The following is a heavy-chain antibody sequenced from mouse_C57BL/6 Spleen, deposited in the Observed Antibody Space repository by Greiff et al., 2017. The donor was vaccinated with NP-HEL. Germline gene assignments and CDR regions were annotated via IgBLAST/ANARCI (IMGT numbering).Heavy chain of an antibody. V-gene: IGHV1-69*01. CDR1: GYTFTSYW. Sequence: QVQLQQPGAELVMPGASVKLSCKASGYTFTSYWMHWVKQRPGQGLEWIGEIDPSDSYTNYNQKFKGKSTLTVDKSSSTAYMQLSSLTSEDSAVYYCARGPSNAMDDWGQGTSVTVSS. CDR3: ARGPSNAMDD. CDR2: IDPSDSYT. J-gene: IGHJ4*01. D-gene: IGHD6-1*01.